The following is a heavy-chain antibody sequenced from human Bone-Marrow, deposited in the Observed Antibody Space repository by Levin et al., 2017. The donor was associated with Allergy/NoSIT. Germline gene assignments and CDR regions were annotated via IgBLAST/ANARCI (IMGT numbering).Heavy chain of an antibody. CDR3: ARARSSSWPVFDY. Sequence: PLETLSLTCTVSGGSISSGDYYWSWIRQPPGKGLEWIGYIYYSGSTYYNPSLKSRVTISVDTSKNQFSLKLSSVTAADTAVYYCARARSSSWPVFDYWGQGTLVTVSS. V-gene: IGHV4-30-4*01. J-gene: IGHJ4*02. CDR1: GGSISSGDYY. D-gene: IGHD6-13*01. CDR2: IYYSGST.